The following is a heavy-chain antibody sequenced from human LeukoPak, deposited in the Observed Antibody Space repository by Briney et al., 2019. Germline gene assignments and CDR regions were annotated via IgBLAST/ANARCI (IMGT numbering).Heavy chain of an antibody. CDR2: IIYSGTT. Sequence: SETLSLTCTVSGGSISSHYWSCIRQPPGKGLEWIGYIIYSGTTNDNPSLKSRVTISVDTSKNQFSLMLSSVTAADTAVYYCARGRGYGYGIDYWGQGNLVTVSS. J-gene: IGHJ4*02. V-gene: IGHV4-59*11. CDR1: GGSISSHY. CDR3: ARGRGYGYGIDY. D-gene: IGHD5-18*01.